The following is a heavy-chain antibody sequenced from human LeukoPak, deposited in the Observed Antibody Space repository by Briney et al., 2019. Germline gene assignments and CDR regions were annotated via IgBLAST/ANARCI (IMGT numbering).Heavy chain of an antibody. D-gene: IGHD2-15*01. CDR2: INHSGST. CDR1: GGSFSGYY. J-gene: IGHJ6*02. Sequence: SETLSLTCAVYGGSFSGYYWSWIRQPPGKGLEWIGEINHSGSTNYNPSLKSRVTISVDTSKNQFSLKLSSVTAADTAVYYCARVHNCSGGSCPNYYYYGMDVWGQGTTVTVSS. V-gene: IGHV4-34*01. CDR3: ARVHNCSGGSCPNYYYYGMDV.